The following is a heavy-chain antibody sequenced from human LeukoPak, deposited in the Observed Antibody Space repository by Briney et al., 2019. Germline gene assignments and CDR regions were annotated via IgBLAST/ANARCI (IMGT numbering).Heavy chain of an antibody. J-gene: IGHJ6*02. D-gene: IGHD3-9*01. Sequence: ASVNVSCKASGYTFTGYYMHWVRQAPGQGLEWMGWINPNSGGTNYAQKFQGRVTMTRDTSISTAYMELSRLRSDDTAVYYCARLRYFDWLTGYGMDVWGQGTTVTVSS. CDR2: INPNSGGT. CDR1: GYTFTGYY. V-gene: IGHV1-2*02. CDR3: ARLRYFDWLTGYGMDV.